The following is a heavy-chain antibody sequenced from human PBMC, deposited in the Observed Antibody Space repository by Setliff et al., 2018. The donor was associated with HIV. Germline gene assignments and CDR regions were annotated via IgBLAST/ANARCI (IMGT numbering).Heavy chain of an antibody. CDR2: FYTSGST. D-gene: IGHD5-12*01. J-gene: IGHJ6*02. CDR3: AREIWGQVAHVPYGMDV. Sequence: PSETLSLTCTVSGGSISSYYWSWIRQPAGKGLEWIGRFYTSGSTNYNPSLKSRVTMSVETSKNQFSLKVRYVTAADTAIYYCAREIWGQVAHVPYGMDVWGQGTTVTVSS. V-gene: IGHV4-4*07. CDR1: GGSISSYY.